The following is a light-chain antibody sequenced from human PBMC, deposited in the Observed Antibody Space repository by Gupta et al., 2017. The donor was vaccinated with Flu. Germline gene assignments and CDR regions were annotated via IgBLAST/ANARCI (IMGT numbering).Light chain of an antibody. CDR3: QLWDSISDHRG. J-gene: IGLJ3*02. Sequence: SDVLRQPPSVSVAPGQTARITCGGNKIGSESVHWSQKKPGQANVRGVEDDSDRPSGIPDRLAGSKSGKTEKLKISRVEGGDEADDDGQLWDSISDHRGFGGGNKMSVL. CDR2: DDS. V-gene: IGLV3-21*02. CDR1: KIGSES.